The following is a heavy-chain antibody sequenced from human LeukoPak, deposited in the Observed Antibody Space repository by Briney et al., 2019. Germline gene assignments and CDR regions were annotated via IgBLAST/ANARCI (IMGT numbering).Heavy chain of an antibody. CDR3: AKDAGERYYFDY. V-gene: IGHV3-23*01. CDR2: ISGSGGST. J-gene: IGHJ4*02. CDR1: GFTFSSYA. Sequence: GGSLRLSCAASGFTFSSYAMTWVRQAPGKGLEWASAISGSGGSTYYADSVKGRFTISRDNSKNTLYLQMNSLRAEDTAVYYCAKDAGERYYFDYWGQGTLVTVSS. D-gene: IGHD3-16*01.